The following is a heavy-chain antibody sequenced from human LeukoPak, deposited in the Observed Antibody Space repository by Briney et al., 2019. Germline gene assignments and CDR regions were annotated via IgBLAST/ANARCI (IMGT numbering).Heavy chain of an antibody. CDR1: GFTFSSYS. CDR2: ISSSGSTI. D-gene: IGHD4-17*01. CDR3: ASLMTTLTDY. J-gene: IGHJ4*02. Sequence: PGGSLRLSCAASGFTFSSYSMNWVRQAPGKGLEWVSYISSSGSTIYYADSVKGRFTISRDNAKNSLYLQMNSLRAEDTAVYYCASLMTTLTDYWGQGTLVTVSS. V-gene: IGHV3-48*04.